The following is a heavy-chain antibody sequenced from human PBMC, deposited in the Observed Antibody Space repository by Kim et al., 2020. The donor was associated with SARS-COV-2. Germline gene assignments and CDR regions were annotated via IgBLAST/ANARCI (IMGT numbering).Heavy chain of an antibody. CDR3: QAISGTGRTFDY. D-gene: IGHD1-1*01. CDR2: S. J-gene: IGHJ4*02. V-gene: IGHV3-15*01. Sequence: SGYAAPVKGQFTISRDDSKHTLYLEMNSLKTEDTAVYYCQAISGTGRTFDYWGQGTLVTVSS.